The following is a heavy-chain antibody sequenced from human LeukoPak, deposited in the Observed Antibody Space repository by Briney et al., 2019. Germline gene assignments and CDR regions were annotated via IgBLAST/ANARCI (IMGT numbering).Heavy chain of an antibody. J-gene: IGHJ4*02. CDR2: ISVYSGNT. D-gene: IGHD6-13*01. V-gene: IGHV1-18*01. CDR3: ARDSSRSSWKYFDY. CDR1: GYTFTSYA. Sequence: ASVKVSCKASGYTFTSYAITWVRQAPGQGLEWMGWISVYSGNTHYAQKLQGRVTMTTDTSTTTAYMELRSLRSDDTAVYYCARDSSRSSWKYFDYWGQGTLVTVSS.